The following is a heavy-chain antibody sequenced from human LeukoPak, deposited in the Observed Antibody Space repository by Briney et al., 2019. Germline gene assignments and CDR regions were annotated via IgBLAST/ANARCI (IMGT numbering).Heavy chain of an antibody. J-gene: IGHJ4*02. Sequence: PSETLSLTYAVYGGSFSGYYWSWIRQPPGKGLEWIGEINHSGSTNYNPSLKSRVTMSVDTSKNQFSLNLTSVTAADTAVYYCARSVEMASRSFDCWGQGTLVTVSS. CDR3: ARSVEMASRSFDC. V-gene: IGHV4-34*01. CDR1: GGSFSGYY. D-gene: IGHD5-12*01. CDR2: INHSGST.